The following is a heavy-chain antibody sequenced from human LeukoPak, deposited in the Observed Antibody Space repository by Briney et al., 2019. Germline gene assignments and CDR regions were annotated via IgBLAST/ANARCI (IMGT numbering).Heavy chain of an antibody. Sequence: GGSLRLSCAASGFTVSTNYMNWVRQAPGKGLEWVSVIYSGGSTYYADFVKGRFTISRDNSKNTLYLQMDSLRVEDTAVYYCARGMRYSTGWYYFDYWGQGTLVTVSS. CDR3: ARGMRYSTGWYYFDY. D-gene: IGHD6-19*01. J-gene: IGHJ4*02. CDR2: IYSGGST. V-gene: IGHV3-66*01. CDR1: GFTVSTNY.